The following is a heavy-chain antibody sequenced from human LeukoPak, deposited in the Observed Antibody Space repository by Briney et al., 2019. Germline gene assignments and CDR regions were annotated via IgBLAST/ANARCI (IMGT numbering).Heavy chain of an antibody. D-gene: IGHD6-19*01. CDR1: GGSFSGYY. V-gene: IGHV4-34*01. CDR2: INHSGST. CDR3: ARGPYSSGWYEARKYYFDY. Sequence: SETLSLTCAVYGGSFSGYYWSWIRQPPGKGLEWIGEINHSGSTNYNPSLKSRVTISVGTSKNQFSLKLSSVTAADTAVYYCARGPYSSGWYEARKYYFDYWGQGTLVTVSS. J-gene: IGHJ4*02.